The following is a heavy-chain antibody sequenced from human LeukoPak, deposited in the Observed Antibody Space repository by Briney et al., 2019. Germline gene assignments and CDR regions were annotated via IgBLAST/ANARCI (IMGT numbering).Heavy chain of an antibody. D-gene: IGHD5-24*01. CDR1: GGSISSNSYN. J-gene: IGHJ3*02. CDR2: IYYSGTT. Sequence: PSETLSLACTVSGGSISSNSYNWGWIRQPPGKGLEWIGTIYYSGTTYYNPSLKSRVTISVDTSEKQFSLKLNSVTAADTAVYYCARADDRRDGYINDAFDIWGQGTMVTVSS. V-gene: IGHV4-39*07. CDR3: ARADDRRDGYINDAFDI.